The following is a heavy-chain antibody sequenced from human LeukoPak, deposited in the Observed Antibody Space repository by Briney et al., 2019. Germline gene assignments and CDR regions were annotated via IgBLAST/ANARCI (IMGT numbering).Heavy chain of an antibody. J-gene: IGHJ4*02. CDR1: GGSFSGYH. CDR2: INHSGST. D-gene: IGHD3-10*01. Sequence: PSETLSLTCAVYGGSFSGYHWSWIRQPPGKGLEWIGEINHSGSTNYNPSLKSRVTISVDTSKNQFSLKLSSVTAADTAVYYCARGRGRHAGYWGQGTLVTVSS. V-gene: IGHV4-34*01. CDR3: ARGRGRHAGY.